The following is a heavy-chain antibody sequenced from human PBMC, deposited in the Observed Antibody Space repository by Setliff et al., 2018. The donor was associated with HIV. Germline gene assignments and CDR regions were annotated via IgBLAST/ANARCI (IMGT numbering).Heavy chain of an antibody. Sequence: PGGSLRLSCAASGFTFNTYTMNWVRQAPGKGLEWLSYISSSDNTMYYADSVKGRFTISRDNAKNSLFLQLNSLRAEDAAVYYCARDGAYNIFTGLVAFDYWGQGTLVTVSS. D-gene: IGHD3-9*01. V-gene: IGHV3-48*04. CDR1: GFTFNTYT. J-gene: IGHJ4*02. CDR3: ARDGAYNIFTGLVAFDY. CDR2: ISSSDNTM.